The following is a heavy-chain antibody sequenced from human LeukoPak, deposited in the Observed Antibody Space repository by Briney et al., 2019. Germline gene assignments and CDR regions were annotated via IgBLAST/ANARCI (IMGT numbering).Heavy chain of an antibody. D-gene: IGHD3-10*01. CDR3: AKGLSPMVRDPRGYYYYGMDV. Sequence: GGSLRLSCAASGFTLSRYGMQWVRQAPGKGLEWVADIAYDGTNQYYADSVKGRFTISRDTSKNTLYLQMNSLRAEDTAVYYCAKGLSPMVRDPRGYYYYGMDVWGQGTTVTVSS. CDR2: IAYDGTNQ. J-gene: IGHJ6*02. V-gene: IGHV3-30*18. CDR1: GFTLSRYG.